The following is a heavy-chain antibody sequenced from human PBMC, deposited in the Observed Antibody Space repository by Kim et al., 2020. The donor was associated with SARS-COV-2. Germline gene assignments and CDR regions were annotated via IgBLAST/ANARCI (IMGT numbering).Heavy chain of an antibody. CDR1: GFTFSDFY. D-gene: IGHD5-12*01. CDR2: ITDSGSPI. CDR3: ARFGGYGGFGYLY. Sequence: GGSLRLSCAASGFTFSDFYMSWIRQAPGKGLEWLSYITDSGSPINYADSVKGRFTISRDNTKKSVYLQMNSLRVEDTAVYYCARFGGYGGFGYLYWGQGTRVPVSS. V-gene: IGHV3-11*01. J-gene: IGHJ4*02.